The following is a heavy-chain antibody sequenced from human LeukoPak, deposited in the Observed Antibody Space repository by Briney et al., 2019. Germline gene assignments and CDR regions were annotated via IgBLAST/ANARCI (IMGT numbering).Heavy chain of an antibody. CDR1: GFTFSSYA. CDR2: ISGSGGST. CDR3: AKGDDILTTSILFPDY. D-gene: IGHD3-9*01. V-gene: IGHV3-23*01. Sequence: PGGSLRLSCAASGFTFSSYAMSWVRQAPGKGLEWVSAISGSGGSTYYADSVKGRFTISRDNSKNTLYLQMNSLRAEDTAEYYCAKGDDILTTSILFPDYWGQGTLVTVSS. J-gene: IGHJ4*02.